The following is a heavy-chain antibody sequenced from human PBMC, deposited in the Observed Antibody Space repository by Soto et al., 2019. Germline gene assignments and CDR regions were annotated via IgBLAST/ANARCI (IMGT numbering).Heavy chain of an antibody. V-gene: IGHV3-30*18. J-gene: IGHJ3*02. Sequence: GGSLRLSCAASGFTFSSYGMHWVRQAPGKGLEWVAVISYDGSNKYYADSVKGRFTISRDNSKNTLYLQMNSLRAEDTAVYYCAKVEAWSEFGYSSSHDAFDIWGQGTMVTVSS. CDR3: AKVEAWSEFGYSSSHDAFDI. CDR2: ISYDGSNK. CDR1: GFTFSSYG. D-gene: IGHD6-6*01.